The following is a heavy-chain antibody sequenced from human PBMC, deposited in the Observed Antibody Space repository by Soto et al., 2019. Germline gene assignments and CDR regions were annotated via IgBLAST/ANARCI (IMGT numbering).Heavy chain of an antibody. J-gene: IGHJ4*02. D-gene: IGHD3-3*01. CDR3: ARDQVTTIFGMGGY. V-gene: IGHV3-33*01. CDR1: GFTFSSYG. Sequence: QVQLVESGGGVVQPGRSLRLSCAASGFTFSSYGMHWVRQAPGKGLEWVAVIWYDGSNKYYADSVKGRFTISRDNSKNTLYLQMNSLRAEDTAVYYCARDQVTTIFGMGGYWGQGTLVTVSS. CDR2: IWYDGSNK.